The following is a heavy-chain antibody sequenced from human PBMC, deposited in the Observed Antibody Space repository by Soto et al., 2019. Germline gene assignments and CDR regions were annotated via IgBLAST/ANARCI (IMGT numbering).Heavy chain of an antibody. V-gene: IGHV4-4*02. Sequence: SETLSLTCGVSGGTVASSHWWSWVRQSPGRGLEWIGNVYHTGDTNFNPSLQSRVTFSVDKSNNQFSLRLTSVTAADTAGYFCAREIVTAGGNNYFDPWGPGTLVTVSS. CDR3: AREIVTAGGNNYFDP. D-gene: IGHD2-21*02. J-gene: IGHJ5*02. CDR2: VYHTGDT. CDR1: GGTVASSHW.